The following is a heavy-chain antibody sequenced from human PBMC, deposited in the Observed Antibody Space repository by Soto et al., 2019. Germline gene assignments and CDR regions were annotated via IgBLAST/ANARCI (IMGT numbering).Heavy chain of an antibody. CDR3: ARGRRWLRYQDNWFDP. V-gene: IGHV6-1*01. CDR2: TYYRSKWYN. D-gene: IGHD5-12*01. J-gene: IGHJ5*02. CDR1: GDSVSSNSAA. Sequence: SQTLSLPCAISGDSVSSNSAAWNWIRQSPSRGLEWLGRTYYRSKWYNDYAVSVKSRITINPDTSKNQFSLQLNSVTPADTAVYYCARGRRWLRYQDNWFDPWGQGTLVTVSS.